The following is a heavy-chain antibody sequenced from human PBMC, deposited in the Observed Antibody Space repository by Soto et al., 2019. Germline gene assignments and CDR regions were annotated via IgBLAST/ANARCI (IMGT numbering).Heavy chain of an antibody. J-gene: IGHJ4*02. Sequence: ESLNIAFKGSGYSFTSYWIGWVRQMPGKGLEWMGIIYPGDSDTRYSPSFQGQVTISADKSISTAYLQWSSLKASDTAMYYCERRSKDYYDSSGYYYWGQGTLVTVSS. CDR1: GYSFTSYW. D-gene: IGHD3-22*01. CDR3: ERRSKDYYDSSGYYY. V-gene: IGHV5-51*01. CDR2: IYPGDSDT.